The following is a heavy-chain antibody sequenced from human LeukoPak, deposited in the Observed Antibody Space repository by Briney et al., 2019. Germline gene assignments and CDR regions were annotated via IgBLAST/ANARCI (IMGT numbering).Heavy chain of an antibody. CDR2: INHSGST. V-gene: IGHV4-34*01. CDR3: ARGKDIVVVPAANNWFDP. J-gene: IGHJ5*02. Sequence: SETLSLTCAVYGGSFSGYYWSWIRQPPGKGLEWIGEINHSGSTSYNPSLKSRVTISVDTSKNQFSLKLSSVTAADTAVYYCARGKDIVVVPAANNWFDPWGQGTLVTVSS. D-gene: IGHD2-2*01. CDR1: GGSFSGYY.